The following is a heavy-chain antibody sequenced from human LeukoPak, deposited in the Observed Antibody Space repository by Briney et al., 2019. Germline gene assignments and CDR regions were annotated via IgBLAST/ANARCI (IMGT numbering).Heavy chain of an antibody. D-gene: IGHD2-2*01. CDR1: GGTFSSYA. Sequence: GASVKVSCKASGGTFSSYAISWVRQAPGQGLEWMGGIIPIFGTANYAQKFQGRVTITTDESTSTAYMELSSLRSEDTAVYYCARGAEVPAAPHLFDYWGQGTLVTVSS. J-gene: IGHJ4*02. V-gene: IGHV1-69*05. CDR2: IIPIFGTA. CDR3: ARGAEVPAAPHLFDY.